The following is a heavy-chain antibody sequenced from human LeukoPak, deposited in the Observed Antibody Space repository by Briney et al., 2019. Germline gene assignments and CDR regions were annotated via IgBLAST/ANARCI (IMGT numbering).Heavy chain of an antibody. Sequence: SETLSLTCAVYGGSFSGYYWSWIRQPPGKGLEWIGEINHSGSTNYNPSLKSRVTISVDTSKNQFSLKLSSVTAADTAVYYCARGLGRFYDYGDYERANWFDPWGQGTLVTVSS. V-gene: IGHV4-34*01. CDR3: ARGLGRFYDYGDYERANWFDP. J-gene: IGHJ5*02. CDR2: INHSGST. D-gene: IGHD4-17*01. CDR1: GGSFSGYY.